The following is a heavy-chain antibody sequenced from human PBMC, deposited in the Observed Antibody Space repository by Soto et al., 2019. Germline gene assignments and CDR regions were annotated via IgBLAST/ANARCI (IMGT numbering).Heavy chain of an antibody. CDR3: ARANYYGSPGDFDY. J-gene: IGHJ4*02. CDR1: GFTFSSYS. V-gene: IGHV3-48*01. D-gene: IGHD3-10*01. Sequence: GGSLRLSCAASGFTFSSYSMNWVRQAPGKGLEWVPYISSSSSTIYYADSVKGRFTISRDNAKNSLYLQMNSLRAEDTAVYYCARANYYGSPGDFDYWGQGTLVTVSS. CDR2: ISSSSSTI.